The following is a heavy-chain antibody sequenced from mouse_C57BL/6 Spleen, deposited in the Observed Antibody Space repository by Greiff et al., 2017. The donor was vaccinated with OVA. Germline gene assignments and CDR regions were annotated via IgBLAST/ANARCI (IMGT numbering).Heavy chain of an antibody. CDR1: GYSITSGYY. CDR3: ARVIYYDYDEGYWYFDV. Sequence: VQLQQSGPGLVKPSQSLSLTCSVTGYSITSGYYWNWIRQFPGNKLEWMGYISYDGSNNYNPSLKNRISITRDTSKNQFFLKLNSVTTEDTATYYCARVIYYDYDEGYWYFDVWGTGTTVTVSS. V-gene: IGHV3-6*01. J-gene: IGHJ1*03. D-gene: IGHD2-4*01. CDR2: ISYDGSN.